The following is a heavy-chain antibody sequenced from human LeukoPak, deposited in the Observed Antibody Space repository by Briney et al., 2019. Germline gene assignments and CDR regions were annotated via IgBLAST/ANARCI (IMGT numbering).Heavy chain of an antibody. CDR3: ARDSGTTGEVKFDP. D-gene: IGHD3-10*01. CDR1: GFTFSRYA. J-gene: IGHJ5*02. Sequence: GTLRLSCAASGFTFSRYAMTWVRQAPGKGLEWIGSIYYSGSTYYNPSLKSRVTISVDTSKNQFSLKLMSVTAADTAVYYCARDSGTTGEVKFDPWGQGTLVTVSS. CDR2: IYYSGST. V-gene: IGHV4-39*07.